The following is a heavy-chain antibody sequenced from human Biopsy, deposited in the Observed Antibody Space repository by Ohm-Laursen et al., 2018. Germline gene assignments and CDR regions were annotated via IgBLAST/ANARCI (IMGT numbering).Heavy chain of an antibody. D-gene: IGHD1-7*01. CDR2: LYTSGDT. CDR1: GGLNSNYY. CDR3: ATGPKRLTGTSYFES. V-gene: IGHV4-4*07. Sequence: GTLSLTCSISGGLNSNYYWSWVRQSAGKGLEWIGRLYTSGDTNYNPSLKSRVSVSEDTSRRQFSLRLTSVTAADTAVYYCATGPKRLTGTSYFESWGRGILVTVSS. J-gene: IGHJ4*02.